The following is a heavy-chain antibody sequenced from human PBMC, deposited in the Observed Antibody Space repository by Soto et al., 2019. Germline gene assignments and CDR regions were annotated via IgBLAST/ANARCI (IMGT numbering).Heavy chain of an antibody. J-gene: IGHJ6*02. CDR2: IDPSDSYT. Sequence: GESLKTSCKGSGYSFTSYLISGVRPMPGKGLEWMGRIDPSDSYTNYSPSFQDHVTISADKPISTAYLQWSSLKASDTAMYYCARRVDSSGDDGMDVWGQGTTVTVSS. CDR3: ARRVDSSGDDGMDV. V-gene: IGHV5-10-1*01. D-gene: IGHD3-22*01. CDR1: GYSFTSYL.